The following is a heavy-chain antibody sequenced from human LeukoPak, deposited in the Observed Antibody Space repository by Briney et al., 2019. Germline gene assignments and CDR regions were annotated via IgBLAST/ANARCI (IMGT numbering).Heavy chain of an antibody. V-gene: IGHV4-59*08. D-gene: IGHD2-15*01. CDR2: IYYSGST. CDR1: GGSISSYY. CDR3: ARHPFATPFDY. J-gene: IGHJ4*02. Sequence: PSETLSLTCTVSGGSISSYYWSWIRQPPGKGLEWIGYIYYSGSTNYNPSLKSRVTMSLDTSKSQFSLRPSSVTAADTALYFCARHPFATPFDYWGPGTLVTVSS.